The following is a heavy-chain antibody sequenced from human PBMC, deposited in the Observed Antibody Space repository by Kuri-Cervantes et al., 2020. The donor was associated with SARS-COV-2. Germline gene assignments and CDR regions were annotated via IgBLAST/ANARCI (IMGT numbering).Heavy chain of an antibody. D-gene: IGHD7-27*01. J-gene: IGHJ4*02. V-gene: IGHV1-69*13. CDR1: GGTFSSYA. CDR2: IIPIFGTA. Sequence: SVKVSCKASGGTFSSYAISWVRQAPGQGLEWMGGIIPIFGTANYAQKFQGRATITADESTSTAYMELSSLRSEDTAVYYCARTTGVRGAYFDYWGQGTLVTVSS. CDR3: ARTTGVRGAYFDY.